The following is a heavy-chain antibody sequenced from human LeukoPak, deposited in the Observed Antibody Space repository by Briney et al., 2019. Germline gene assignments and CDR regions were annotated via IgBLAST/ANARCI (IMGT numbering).Heavy chain of an antibody. CDR2: ISSFGSTI. Sequence: PGGSLRLSCAASGFTFGTYSMNWVRQTPGKGLEWVSYISSFGSTIYYADSVKGRFTNSRDNAKNSLYLQMNSLRDEDTAVYYCARDSSDYYDSSGYYDTPYFDFWGQGTLVTVSS. D-gene: IGHD3-22*01. CDR3: ARDSSDYYDSSGYYDTPYFDF. CDR1: GFTFGTYS. V-gene: IGHV3-48*02. J-gene: IGHJ4*02.